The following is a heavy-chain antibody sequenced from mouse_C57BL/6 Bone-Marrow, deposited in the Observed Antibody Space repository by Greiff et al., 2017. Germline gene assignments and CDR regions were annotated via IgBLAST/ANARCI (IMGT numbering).Heavy chain of an antibody. D-gene: IGHD1-1*01. CDR1: GYSITSDY. CDR3: ARFITTVVATRYWYFDV. J-gene: IGHJ1*03. V-gene: IGHV3-8*01. CDR2: ISYSGST. Sequence: EVQLVESGPGLAKPSQTLSLTCSVTGYSITSDYWNWIRKFPGNKLEYMGYISYSGSTYYNPSLKSRISITRDTSKNQYYLQLNSVTTEDTATYYCARFITTVVATRYWYFDVWGTGTTVTVSS.